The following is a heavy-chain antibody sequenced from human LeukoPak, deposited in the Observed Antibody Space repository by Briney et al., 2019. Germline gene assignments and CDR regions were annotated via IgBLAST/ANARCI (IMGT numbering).Heavy chain of an antibody. J-gene: IGHJ4*02. V-gene: IGHV3-23*01. CDR2: ISSSGGST. D-gene: IGHD6-19*01. CDR3: AKGEGSGWIYYFDY. CDR1: GFTFSSYA. Sequence: GGSLRLSCAASGFTFSSYAMSWVRQAPGKGLEWVSGISSSGGSTYYADSVRGRFTISRDNSKNTLYLQMNSLRAEDTAVYYCAKGEGSGWIYYFDYWGQVTLVTVSS.